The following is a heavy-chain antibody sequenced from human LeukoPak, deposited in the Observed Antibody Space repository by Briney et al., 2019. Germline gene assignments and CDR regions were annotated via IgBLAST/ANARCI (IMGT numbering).Heavy chain of an antibody. CDR2: ISGSGGST. V-gene: IGHV3-23*01. Sequence: GGSLRLSCAASGFTFSSYAMSWVRQAPGKGLEWVSAISGSGGSTYYADSVKGRFTISRDNSKNTLYLQMNSLRAEDTAVYYCATPASGYCSSTSCYYFDYWGQGTLVTVSS. CDR1: GFTFSSYA. J-gene: IGHJ4*02. D-gene: IGHD2-2*01. CDR3: ATPASGYCSSTSCYYFDY.